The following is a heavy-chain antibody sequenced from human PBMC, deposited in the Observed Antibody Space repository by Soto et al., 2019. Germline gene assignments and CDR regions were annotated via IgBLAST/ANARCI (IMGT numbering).Heavy chain of an antibody. V-gene: IGHV4-31*03. J-gene: IGHJ3*02. D-gene: IGHD5-12*01. CDR2: IYYSGST. CDR1: GGSISSGGYY. CDR3: ARDRNIVATIDAFDI. Sequence: SETLSLTCTVSGGSISSGGYYWRWIRQHPGKGLEWIGYIYYSGSTYYNPSLKSRVTISVDTSKNQFSLKLSSVTAADTAVYYCARDRNIVATIDAFDIWGQGTMVTVSS.